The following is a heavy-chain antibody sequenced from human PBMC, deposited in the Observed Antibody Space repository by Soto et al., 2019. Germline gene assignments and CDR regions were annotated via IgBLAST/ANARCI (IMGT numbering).Heavy chain of an antibody. D-gene: IGHD1-7*01. CDR2: IIPIFGTA. J-gene: IGHJ6*02. Sequence: GASVKVSCKASGGTFSSYAISWVRQAPGQGLEWMGGIIPIFGTANYAQKFQGRVTITADKSTSTAYMELSSLRSEDTAVYYCARVMMGVRITGTTDYYYYGMDVWGQGTTVTVSS. CDR3: ARVMMGVRITGTTDYYYYGMDV. V-gene: IGHV1-69*06. CDR1: GGTFSSYA.